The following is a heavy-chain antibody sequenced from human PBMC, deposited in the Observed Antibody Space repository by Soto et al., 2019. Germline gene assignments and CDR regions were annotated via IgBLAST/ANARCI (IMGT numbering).Heavy chain of an antibody. D-gene: IGHD6-13*01. Sequence: DTLSLTCTVSSASISSYYWSWIRQPPGKRLEWIGYISYSGSTDYNPSLKSRVTISGDTSKNQFSLKMSSVTAADTAVYYCARGTSWQLPFDYWGQGTLVTVSS. CDR2: ISYSGST. CDR3: ARGTSWQLPFDY. V-gene: IGHV4-59*01. J-gene: IGHJ4*02. CDR1: SASISSYY.